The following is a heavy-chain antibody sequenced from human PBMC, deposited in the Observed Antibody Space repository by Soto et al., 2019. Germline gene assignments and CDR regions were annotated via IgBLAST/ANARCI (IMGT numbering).Heavy chain of an antibody. J-gene: IGHJ2*01. CDR1: GFTFTSYA. CDR2: ISGSGGST. V-gene: IGHV3-23*01. CDR3: AKRTTGWYVDL. Sequence: EVQLLESGGGLVQPGGSLRLSCAASGFTFTSYAMNWVRQAPGKGLEWVSVISGSGGSTYYADSVKGRFTISRDNSENTLYLQMSSLRAEDTAVYYCAKRTTGWYVDLWGRGTLVTVSS.